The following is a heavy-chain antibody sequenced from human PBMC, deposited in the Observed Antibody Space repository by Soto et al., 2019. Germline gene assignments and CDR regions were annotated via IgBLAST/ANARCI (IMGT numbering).Heavy chain of an antibody. V-gene: IGHV3-23*01. Sequence: GGSLRLSCAASGFSFTYSAMSWVRQAPGKGLECVSGISGNGGSTYYADSVKGRFIISRDNSKDTVDLQMNSLRADDTAVYYCVRETKNAFDVWGQGTVVTVSS. CDR2: ISGNGGST. CDR3: VRETKNAFDV. J-gene: IGHJ3*01. CDR1: GFSFTYSA.